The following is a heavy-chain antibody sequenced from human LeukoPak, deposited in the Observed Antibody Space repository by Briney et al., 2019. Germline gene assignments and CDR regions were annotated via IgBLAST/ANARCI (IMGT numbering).Heavy chain of an antibody. CDR3: AKIGGGFTFDN. CDR1: GFTFSSYG. V-gene: IGHV3-30*18. CDR2: ISYDGSNK. D-gene: IGHD3-16*01. J-gene: IGHJ4*02. Sequence: GGSLRLSCAASGFTFSSYGVHGVRQAPGKGLEGVAVISYDGSNKYYADSVKGRFTISRDNSKNTLYLQMNSLRAEDTAVYYCAKIGGGFTFDNWGQGALVTVSS.